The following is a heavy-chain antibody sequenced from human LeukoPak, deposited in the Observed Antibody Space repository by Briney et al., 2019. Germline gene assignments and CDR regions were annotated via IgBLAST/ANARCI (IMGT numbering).Heavy chain of an antibody. CDR2: INTNTGNP. CDR1: GYTFTSYA. J-gene: IGHJ6*02. V-gene: IGHV7-4-1*02. D-gene: IGHD3-16*01. CDR3: ARDGGAFYYYGMGV. Sequence: ASVKVSCKASGYTFTSYAMNWVRQAPGQGLEWMGWINTNTGNPTYAQGFTGRFVFSLDTSVSTAYLQISSLKAEDTAVYYCARDGGAFYYYGMGVWGQGTTVTVSS.